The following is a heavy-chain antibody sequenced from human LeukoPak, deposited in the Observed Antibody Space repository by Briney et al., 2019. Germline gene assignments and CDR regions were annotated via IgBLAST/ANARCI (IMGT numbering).Heavy chain of an antibody. V-gene: IGHV4-59*01. D-gene: IGHD3-3*01. CDR3: ARTPLDDFWSGYYTFDP. CDR1: GGSISSYY. Sequence: SETLSLTCTVSGGSISSYYWSWIRQPPGKGLEWIGYTYYSGSTNYNPSLKSRVTISVDTSKNQFSLKLSSVTAADTAVYYCARTPLDDFWSGYYTFDPWGQGTLVTVSS. CDR2: TYYSGST. J-gene: IGHJ5*02.